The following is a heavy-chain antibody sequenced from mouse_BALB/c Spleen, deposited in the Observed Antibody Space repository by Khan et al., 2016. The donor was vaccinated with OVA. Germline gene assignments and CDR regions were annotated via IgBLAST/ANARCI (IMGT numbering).Heavy chain of an antibody. V-gene: IGHV1-20*02. Sequence: VQLQQSGPELVKPGASVKISCKASGYSFTGYFMNWVMQSHGKSLEWIGRINPHIGETFYNPKFKDKATLTVDESSSTAHMELRSPSSEDSAVYYCSRIYRSDFDYWGQGTTLTVSS. CDR1: GYSFTGYF. D-gene: IGHD1-1*01. CDR3: SRIYRSDFDY. J-gene: IGHJ2*01. CDR2: INPHIGET.